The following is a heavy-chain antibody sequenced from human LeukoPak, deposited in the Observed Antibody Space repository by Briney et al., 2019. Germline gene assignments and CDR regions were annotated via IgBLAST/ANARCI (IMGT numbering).Heavy chain of an antibody. J-gene: IGHJ6*03. CDR2: ISGSGGST. CDR3: ARVVVAATDYMDV. Sequence: GGSLRLSCAASGFTFSNAWMSWVRQAPGRGLEWVSAISGSGGSTYYADSVKGRFTISRDNSKNTLYLQMSSLRAEDTAVYYCARVVVAATDYMDVWGKGTTVTISS. CDR1: GFTFSNAW. D-gene: IGHD2-15*01. V-gene: IGHV3-23*01.